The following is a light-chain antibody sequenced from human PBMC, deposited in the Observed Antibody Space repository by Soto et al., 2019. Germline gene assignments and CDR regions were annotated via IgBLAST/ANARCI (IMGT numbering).Light chain of an antibody. CDR2: KAS. CDR1: QSISSW. V-gene: IGKV1-5*03. J-gene: IGKJ4*01. Sequence: DIQMTQSPSTLTASVGDRVTITCRASQSISSWLAWYQQKPGKAPKLLIYKASSLESGVPSRFSGSGSGTEFTLTISSLQPDDFATYYCQQYNSYPLPFGGGTKVEIK. CDR3: QQYNSYPLP.